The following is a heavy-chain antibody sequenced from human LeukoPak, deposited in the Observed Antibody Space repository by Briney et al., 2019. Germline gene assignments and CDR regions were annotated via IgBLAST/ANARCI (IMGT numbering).Heavy chain of an antibody. J-gene: IGHJ4*02. CDR3: ARVAMSGIGSDDF. D-gene: IGHD1-26*01. CDR1: GYTFTGYY. CDR2: INPYSGDT. Sequence: ASVEVSCKASGYTFTGYYVHWVRQAPGQGLEWMGWINPYSGDTNYAQEFQGRVTMTRDTSISTAYMELSSLKSDDTAVYYCARVAMSGIGSDDFWGQGTLVTVSS. V-gene: IGHV1-2*02.